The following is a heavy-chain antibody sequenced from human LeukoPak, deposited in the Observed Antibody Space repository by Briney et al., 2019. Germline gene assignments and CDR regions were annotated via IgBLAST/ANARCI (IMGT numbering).Heavy chain of an antibody. Sequence: GGSLRLSCAASGFIFSSCGMHWVRQAPGKGLEWVANIKQDGSEKYYVDSVKGRFTISRDNAKNSLYLQMNSLRAEDTAVYYCARVGGDYYFDYWGQGTLVTVSS. CDR3: ARVGGDYYFDY. D-gene: IGHD2-21*02. J-gene: IGHJ4*02. CDR2: IKQDGSEK. CDR1: GFIFSSCG. V-gene: IGHV3-7*01.